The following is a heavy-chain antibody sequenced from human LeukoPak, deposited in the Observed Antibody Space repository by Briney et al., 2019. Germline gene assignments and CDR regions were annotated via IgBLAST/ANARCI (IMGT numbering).Heavy chain of an antibody. V-gene: IGHV3-7*01. D-gene: IGHD6-19*01. CDR1: GLTFSSRDW. CDR3: ARDPSNIPVAGADY. CDR2: IKQDGSEK. J-gene: IGHJ4*02. Sequence: GGSLRLSCVASGLTFSSRDWMTWVRQAPGKGLEWVANIKQDGSEKYYVDSVKGRFTISRDNAKNSLYLQMNSLRAEDTAVYYCARDPSNIPVAGADYWGQGTLVTVSS.